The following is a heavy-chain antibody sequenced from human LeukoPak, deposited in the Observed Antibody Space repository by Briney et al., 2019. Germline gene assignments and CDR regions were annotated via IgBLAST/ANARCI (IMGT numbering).Heavy chain of an antibody. CDR1: GGSISSYY. Sequence: SETLSLTCTVSGGSISSYYWGWIRQPPGKGLEWIGSIYYSGTTYYNPSLKSRVTISVDTSKDQFSLKLSSVTAADTAVYYCARAVGSSSWSESYYGMDVWGQGTTVTVSS. CDR2: IYYSGTT. D-gene: IGHD6-13*01. CDR3: ARAVGSSSWSESYYGMDV. J-gene: IGHJ6*02. V-gene: IGHV4-39*07.